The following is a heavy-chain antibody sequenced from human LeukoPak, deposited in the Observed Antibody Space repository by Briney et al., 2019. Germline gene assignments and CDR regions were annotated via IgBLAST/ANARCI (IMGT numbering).Heavy chain of an antibody. V-gene: IGHV1-2*02. CDR2: INPSSGGT. CDR1: GYILTGYY. D-gene: IGHD3-22*01. CDR3: ARDPKDDSSGYYYFDY. Sequence: ASVKVSCKASGYILTGYYIHWVRQAPGQGLEWMGWINPSSGGTKYAQKFQGRVTMTRDTSISTAYMELSRLRSDDTAVYYCARDPKDDSSGYYYFDYWGQGTLVTVSS. J-gene: IGHJ4*02.